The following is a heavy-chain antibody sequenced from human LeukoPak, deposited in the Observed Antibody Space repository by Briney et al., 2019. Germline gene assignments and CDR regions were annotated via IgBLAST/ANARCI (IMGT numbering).Heavy chain of an antibody. Sequence: GGSLRLSCAASGFTFSSYSMNWVRQAPGKGLEWVSSISSSSSYIYYADSVKGRFTISRDNAKNSLYLQMNSLRAEDTAVYYCARGSGWELLKNNWFDPWGQGTLVTVSS. D-gene: IGHD1-26*01. CDR3: ARGSGWELLKNNWFDP. CDR2: ISSSSSYI. CDR1: GFTFSSYS. J-gene: IGHJ5*02. V-gene: IGHV3-21*01.